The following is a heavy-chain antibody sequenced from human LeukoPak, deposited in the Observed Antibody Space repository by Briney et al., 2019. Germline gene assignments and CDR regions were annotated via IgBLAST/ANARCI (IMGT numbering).Heavy chain of an antibody. CDR3: APWGMVSSTGP. D-gene: IGHD1-1*01. J-gene: IGHJ5*02. V-gene: IGHV1-2*02. CDR2: INPNSGGT. Sequence: ASVKVSCKTSGYSFTAYYIHWVRQAPGQGLEWMGWINPNSGGTKFAQKFQVRVTMTRDTSINTAYMELSRLTSDDTAVYYCAPWGMVSSTGPWGQGTLVTVSS. CDR1: GYSFTAYY.